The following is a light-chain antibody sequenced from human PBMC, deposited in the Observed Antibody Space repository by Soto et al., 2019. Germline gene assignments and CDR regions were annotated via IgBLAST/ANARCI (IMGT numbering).Light chain of an antibody. CDR3: QQYGYSTPCT. J-gene: IGKJ1*01. V-gene: IGKV3-20*01. CDR1: QSVARK. Sequence: EIVMTQSPATLSVSPGERATLSCRASQSVARKLAWYQQKPGQAPRLLIHEASIRATGIPDRFSGSGSGTDFTLTISSLEHADSAVYYCQQYGYSTPCTFGQGTKVDIK. CDR2: EAS.